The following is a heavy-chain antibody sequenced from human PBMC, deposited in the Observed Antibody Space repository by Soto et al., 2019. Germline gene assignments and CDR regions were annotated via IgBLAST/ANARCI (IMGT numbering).Heavy chain of an antibody. CDR3: AKAVMGGSDWYYFDY. V-gene: IGHV3-23*01. Sequence: EVQLLESGGDLVQPGGSLRLSCAASGFTFSTYAMSWVRQAPGKGLEWVSGVSGSGGGTYYADSLKGRFTISRDNAKNTVCLQRTSLRAEDTAVDYGAKAVMGGSDWYYFDYWGQGTLFTVCS. CDR1: GFTFSTYA. D-gene: IGHD2-21*02. J-gene: IGHJ4*02. CDR2: VSGSGGGT.